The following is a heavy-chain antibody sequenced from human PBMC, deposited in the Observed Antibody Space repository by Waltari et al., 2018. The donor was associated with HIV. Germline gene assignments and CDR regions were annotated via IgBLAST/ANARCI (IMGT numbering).Heavy chain of an antibody. CDR3: ARAAPWNWFDP. D-gene: IGHD6-13*01. J-gene: IGHJ5*02. CDR1: GGSISSSSYY. V-gene: IGHV4-39*01. CDR2: IYYSGST. Sequence: QLQLQESGPGLVKPSETLSLTCTVSGGSISSSSYYWGWIRQPPGKGLEWIGCIYYSGSTYYNPSLKRRVTISVDTSKNQFSLKLSSVTAADTAVYYCARAAPWNWFDPWGQGTLVTVSS.